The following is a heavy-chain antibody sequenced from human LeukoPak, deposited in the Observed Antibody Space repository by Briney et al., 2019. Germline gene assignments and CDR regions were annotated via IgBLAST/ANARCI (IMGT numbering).Heavy chain of an antibody. CDR2: INHSGST. CDR1: GGSFSGYY. V-gene: IGHV4-34*01. Sequence: SETLSLTCAVYGGSFSGYYWSWIRQPPGKGLKGIGEINHSGSTNYNPSLKSRVTISVDTSKNQFSLKLSSVTAADTAVYYCARTSSGWAPFWYWGQGTLVTVSS. CDR3: ARTSSGWAPFWY. D-gene: IGHD6-19*01. J-gene: IGHJ4*02.